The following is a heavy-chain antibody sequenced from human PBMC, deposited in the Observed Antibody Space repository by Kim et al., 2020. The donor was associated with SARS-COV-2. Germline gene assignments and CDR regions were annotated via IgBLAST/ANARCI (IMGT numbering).Heavy chain of an antibody. Sequence: GGSLRLSCVGAGFTFSTYGMHWVRQAPGKGLEWVATISYDGYNKYYADSVKGRFTISRDNSMNTLYLQTNSLILEDTAVYYCVKDSGGLHYDFWSGSNWFDPWGQGTLVTVPS. D-gene: IGHD3-3*01. CDR2: ISYDGYNK. CDR1: GFTFSTYG. CDR3: VKDSGGLHYDFWSGSNWFDP. J-gene: IGHJ5*02. V-gene: IGHV3-30*18.